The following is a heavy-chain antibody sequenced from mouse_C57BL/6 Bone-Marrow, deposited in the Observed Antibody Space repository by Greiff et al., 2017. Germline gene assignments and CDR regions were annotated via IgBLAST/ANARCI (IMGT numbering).Heavy chain of an antibody. V-gene: IGHV1-55*01. CDR1: GYTFTSYW. J-gene: IGHJ2*01. D-gene: IGHD1-1*01. CDR2: IYPGSSST. CDR3: ARRGLITTVVAPFFDY. Sequence: QVQLQQPGAELVKPGASVKMSCKASGYTFTSYWITWVKQRPGQGLEWIGDIYPGSSSTNYNEKFKSKATLTVDTSSSTAYMQLSSLTSEDSAVYYCARRGLITTVVAPFFDYWGQGTTLTVSS.